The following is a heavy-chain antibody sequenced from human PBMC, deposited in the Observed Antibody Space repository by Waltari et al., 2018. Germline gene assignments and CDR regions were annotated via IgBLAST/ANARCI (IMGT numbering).Heavy chain of an antibody. CDR2: MNPNSDNT. J-gene: IGHJ3*02. V-gene: IGHV1-8*03. CDR3: ARVYYGSGSYYKGAFDI. D-gene: IGHD3-10*01. CDR1: GYTFTSYD. Sequence: QVQLVQSGAEVKKPGASVKVSCKASGYTFTSYDINWVRQATGQGLEWMGWMNPNSDNTGYAQKFQGRVTITRNTSISTAYMELSSLRSEDMAVYYCARVYYGSGSYYKGAFDIWGQGTMVTVSS.